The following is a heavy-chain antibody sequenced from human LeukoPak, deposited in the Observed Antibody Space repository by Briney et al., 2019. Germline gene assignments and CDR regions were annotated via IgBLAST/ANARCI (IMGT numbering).Heavy chain of an antibody. CDR3: ARSYRGIPYYFDY. CDR1: GDSISGYY. D-gene: IGHD1-26*01. Sequence: SETLSLTCTVSGDSISGYYWSWIRQPPGKGLEWIGNIYHSGSTNYSPSLKSRVTISVDTSKNQFSLKLSSVTAADTAVYYCARSYRGIPYYFDYWGQGTLVTVSS. CDR2: IYHSGST. V-gene: IGHV4-59*01. J-gene: IGHJ4*02.